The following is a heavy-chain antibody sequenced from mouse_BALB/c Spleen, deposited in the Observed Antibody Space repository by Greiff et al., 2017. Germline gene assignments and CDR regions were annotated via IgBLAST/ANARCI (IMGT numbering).Heavy chain of an antibody. CDR3: ARLRGNYDGYYFDY. CDR1: GFTFTDYY. CDR2: IRNKANGYTT. Sequence: EVKLMESGGGLVQPGGSLRLSCATSGFTFTDYYMSWVRQPPGKALEWLGFIRNKANGYTTEYSASVKGRFTISRDNAKNTLYLQMSSLKSEDTAMYYCARLRGNYDGYYFDYWGQGTTLTVSS. V-gene: IGHV7-3*02. J-gene: IGHJ2*01. D-gene: IGHD2-3*01.